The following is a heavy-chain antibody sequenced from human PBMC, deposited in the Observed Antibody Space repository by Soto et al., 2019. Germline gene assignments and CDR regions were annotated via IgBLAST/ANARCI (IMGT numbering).Heavy chain of an antibody. V-gene: IGHV3-23*01. CDR1: GFTFSSYA. J-gene: IGHJ4*02. D-gene: IGHD3-22*01. CDR2: ISGSGGST. Sequence: PGGSLRLSCAASGFTFSSYAMSWVRQAPGKGLEWVSAISGSGGSTYYADSVKGRFTISRDNSKNTLYLQMNSLRAEDTAVYYCAKDYYDSSGYRAKIDYWGQGTLVTVSS. CDR3: AKDYYDSSGYRAKIDY.